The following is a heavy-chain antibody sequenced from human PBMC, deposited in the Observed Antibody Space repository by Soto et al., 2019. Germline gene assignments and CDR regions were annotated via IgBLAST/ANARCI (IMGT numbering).Heavy chain of an antibody. V-gene: IGHV4-30-4*08. Sequence: SETLSLTCTVSGGSISSGDYYWSWIRQLPGKDLEWIAYIYYSGSTYYNPSLKSRVTISVDTSKNQFSLKLSSVTAADTAVYYCATSNWFDPWGQGTLVTVSS. CDR2: IYYSGST. CDR1: GGSISSGDYY. D-gene: IGHD2-2*01. J-gene: IGHJ5*02. CDR3: ATSNWFDP.